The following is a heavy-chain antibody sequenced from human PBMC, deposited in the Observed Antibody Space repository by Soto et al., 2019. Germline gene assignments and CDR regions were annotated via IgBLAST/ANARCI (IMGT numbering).Heavy chain of an antibody. CDR2: ISAYNGNT. V-gene: IGHV1-18*01. J-gene: IGHJ6*02. CDR1: GYTFTSYG. D-gene: IGHD6-13*01. Sequence: QVQLVQSGAEVKKPGASVKVSCKASGYTFTSYGISWVRQAPGQGLEWMGWISAYNGNTNYAQKLQGRVTMTTDTSTSTAYMELRSLRSDDTAVYYCARDPARGPYSSSWYPSAFTHYYGMDVWGQGTTVTVSS. CDR3: ARDPARGPYSSSWYPSAFTHYYGMDV.